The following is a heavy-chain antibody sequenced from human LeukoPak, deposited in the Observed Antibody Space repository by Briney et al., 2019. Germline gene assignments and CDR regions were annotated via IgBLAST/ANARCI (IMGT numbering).Heavy chain of an antibody. CDR3: ARESYYYDSSGYYF. CDR1: GFTFSSYS. J-gene: IGHJ4*02. Sequence: GGSLRLSCAASGFTFSSYSMNWVRQAPGKGLEWVSSISSSSYIYYADSVKGRFTISRDNAKNSLYLQMNSLRAEDTAVYYCARESYYYDSSGYYFWGQGTLVTVSS. D-gene: IGHD3-22*01. CDR2: ISSSSYI. V-gene: IGHV3-21*01.